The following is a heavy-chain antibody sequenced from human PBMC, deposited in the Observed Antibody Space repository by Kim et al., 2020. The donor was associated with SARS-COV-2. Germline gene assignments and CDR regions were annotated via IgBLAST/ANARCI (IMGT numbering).Heavy chain of an antibody. Sequence: GGSLRLSCAASGFTFSIYAMSWVRQAPGKGLEWVSGFSGSGGGTFYAESVKGRFTISRDNSKNTLYMQMNSLRDEDTAVYYCVKGTATDNWGQGTLVTVSS. V-gene: IGHV3-23*01. CDR2: FSGSGGGT. J-gene: IGHJ4*02. D-gene: IGHD1-1*01. CDR1: GFTFSIYA. CDR3: VKGTATDN.